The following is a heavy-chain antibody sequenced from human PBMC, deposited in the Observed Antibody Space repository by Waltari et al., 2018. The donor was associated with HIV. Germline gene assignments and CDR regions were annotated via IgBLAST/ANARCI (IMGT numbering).Heavy chain of an antibody. CDR1: GFAFDRYS. CDR3: ARDRGGYTYVGRVDY. Sequence: EVQLVESGGGLVKPGGSLRLSCAASGFAFDRYSMNWVRQAPGKGLEWVSGISSSSYDIYYADPVRGRFNISRDNAKNSLSLQIKRLRAEDTAVYYCARDRGGYTYVGRVDYWGQGALVTVSS. CDR2: ISSSSYDI. D-gene: IGHD5-18*01. V-gene: IGHV3-21*01. J-gene: IGHJ4*01.